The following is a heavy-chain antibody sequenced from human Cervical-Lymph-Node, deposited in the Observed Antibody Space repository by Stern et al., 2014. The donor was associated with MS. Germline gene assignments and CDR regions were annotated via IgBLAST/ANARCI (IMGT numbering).Heavy chain of an antibody. V-gene: IGHV3-30-3*01. CDR2: ISYHGRDK. CDR3: TRQDQQLVTFDY. Sequence: VQLVESGGDVVQPGRSLRLSCEVSGFTFSRYAIRWVRQAPGKGLEWVAVISYHGRDKYYAESVRARFSISSDNSKNTVFLHMDSLGPQDTAIYYCTRQDQQLVTFDYWGQGTLVSVSS. CDR1: GFTFSRYA. J-gene: IGHJ4*02. D-gene: IGHD5-18*01.